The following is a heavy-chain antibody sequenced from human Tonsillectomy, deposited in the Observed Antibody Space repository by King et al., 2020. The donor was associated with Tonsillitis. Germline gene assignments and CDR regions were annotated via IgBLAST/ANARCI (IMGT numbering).Heavy chain of an antibody. CDR3: ARDANFYDTSGERYFQH. CDR1: GFTFSSYW. Sequence: VQLVESGGGLVQPVGSLRLSCAASGFTFSSYWMSWVRQAPGKGLEWVASIKKDGSEKYYVDSVKGRFTISRDNAKNSLYLQMNSLRAEDTAVYYCARDANFYDTSGERYFQHWGQGTLVTVSS. D-gene: IGHD3-22*01. V-gene: IGHV3-7*03. CDR2: IKKDGSEK. J-gene: IGHJ1*01.